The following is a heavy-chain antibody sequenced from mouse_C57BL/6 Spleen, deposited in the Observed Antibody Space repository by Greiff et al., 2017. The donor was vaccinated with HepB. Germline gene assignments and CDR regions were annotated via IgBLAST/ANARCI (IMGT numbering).Heavy chain of an antibody. J-gene: IGHJ3*01. Sequence: QVQLKESGAELMKPGASVKLSCKATGYTFTGYWIEWVKQMPGHGLEWIGEILPGSGSTYYNEKFKGKATFTADTSSNTAYMQLSSLTTEDSAIYYCARRGYGSSCWFADWGQGTLVTVSA. V-gene: IGHV1-9*01. CDR2: ILPGSGST. CDR1: GYTFTGYW. D-gene: IGHD1-1*01. CDR3: ARRGYGSSCWFAD.